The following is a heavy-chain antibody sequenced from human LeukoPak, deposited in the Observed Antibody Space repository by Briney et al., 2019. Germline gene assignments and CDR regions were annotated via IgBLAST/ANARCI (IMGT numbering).Heavy chain of an antibody. D-gene: IGHD2-15*01. CDR3: ARDHVVGLAPFDP. Sequence: ASVKVSCKASGYTFTNYAMHWVRQAPGQRLEWMGWINTGKGNTKYSQKFQGRVTITMDTSASTAYMELSSLRSEDTAVYYCARDHVVGLAPFDPWGQGTLVTVSS. J-gene: IGHJ5*02. CDR1: GYTFTNYA. CDR2: INTGKGNT. V-gene: IGHV1-3*04.